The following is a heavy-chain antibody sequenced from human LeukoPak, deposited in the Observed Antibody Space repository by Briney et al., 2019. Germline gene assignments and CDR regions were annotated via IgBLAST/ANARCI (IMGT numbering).Heavy chain of an antibody. CDR3: ARGGRNHYYMDV. D-gene: IGHD3-16*01. V-gene: IGHV3-21*01. CDR1: GFTFSDYS. J-gene: IGHJ6*03. CDR2: IDSISSYI. Sequence: GGSLRLSCAASGFTFSDYSMNWVRQAPGKGLEWVSPIDSISSYIYYAGSVRGRFTISRDNAENSVFLQMNTLRAEDTAVYYCARGGRNHYYMDVWGKGTTVTVSS.